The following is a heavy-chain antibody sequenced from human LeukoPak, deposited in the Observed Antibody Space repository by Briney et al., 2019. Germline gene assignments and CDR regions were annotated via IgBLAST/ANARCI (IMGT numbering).Heavy chain of an antibody. D-gene: IGHD6-19*01. J-gene: IGHJ4*02. Sequence: GGSLRLSCAASGFTFSSYGMNWVRQAPGKGLEWVSYISSSGSTIYYADSVKGRFTISRDNAKNSLYLQMNSLRAEDTAVYYCAVGEQWLVDRVDYWGQGTLVTVSS. V-gene: IGHV3-48*03. CDR3: AVGEQWLVDRVDY. CDR1: GFTFSSYG. CDR2: ISSSGSTI.